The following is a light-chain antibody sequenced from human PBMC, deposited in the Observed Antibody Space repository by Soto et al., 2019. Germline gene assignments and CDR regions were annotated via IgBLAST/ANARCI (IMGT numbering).Light chain of an antibody. CDR1: QSVIIY. J-gene: IGKJ4*01. V-gene: IGKV3-20*01. CDR2: GAS. CDR3: QQYGSSPGT. Sequence: EIVLTQSPGTLSLSPGERATLSCRASQSVIIYLAWYQQKPGQAPRLLISGASSRATGIPDRFSGSGSGTDFTLTISRLEPEDFAVYYCQQYGSSPGTFGGGTKVEIK.